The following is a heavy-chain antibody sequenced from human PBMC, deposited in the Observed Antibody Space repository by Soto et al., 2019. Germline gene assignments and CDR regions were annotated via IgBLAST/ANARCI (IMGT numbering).Heavy chain of an antibody. CDR3: AKIGPDYFYYFMAL. CDR1: GYSINSSHW. CDR2: IFRTGST. J-gene: IGHJ6*03. V-gene: IGHV4-28*01. D-gene: IGHD3-10*01. Sequence: SETLSLTCAVSGYSINSSHWWGWVRQPPGKGLEWIGYIFRTGSTFYNPSLKSRVTMSVDTSKNQFSLRLSSVTAVDTAVYYCAKIGPDYFYYFMALWGKGTTVTVSS.